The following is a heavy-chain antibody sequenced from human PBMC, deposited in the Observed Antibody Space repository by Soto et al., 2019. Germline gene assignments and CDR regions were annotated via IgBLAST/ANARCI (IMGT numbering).Heavy chain of an antibody. CDR3: ARAEKYYDFWSGYYARDGWYFDY. V-gene: IGHV1-18*01. CDR2: ISAYNGNT. D-gene: IGHD3-3*01. J-gene: IGHJ4*02. CDR1: GYTFTSYG. Sequence: QVQLVQSGAEVKKPGASVEVSCKASGYTFTSYGISWVRQAPGQGLEWMGWISAYNGNTNYAQKLQVRVTMTTDTSTRTAYMELRSLRSDDTAVYYCARAEKYYDFWSGYYARDGWYFDYWGQGTLVTVSS.